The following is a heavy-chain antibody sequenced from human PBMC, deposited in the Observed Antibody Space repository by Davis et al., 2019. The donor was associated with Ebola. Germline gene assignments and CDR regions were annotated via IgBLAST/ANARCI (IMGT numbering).Heavy chain of an antibody. CDR3: SRVDGYTQVEYFQH. D-gene: IGHD5-24*01. Sequence: HTGGSLRLSCAASGFTFSSYWMHWVRQAPGKGLVWVSRINSDASSTSYADSVKGRFTISRDNAKNTLYLQMNSLRAEDTAVYYCSRVDGYTQVEYFQHWGQGTLVTVSS. CDR1: GFTFSSYW. J-gene: IGHJ1*01. V-gene: IGHV3-74*01. CDR2: INSDASST.